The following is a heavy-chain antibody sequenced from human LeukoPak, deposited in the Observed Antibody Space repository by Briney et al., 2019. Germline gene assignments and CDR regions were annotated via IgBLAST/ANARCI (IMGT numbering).Heavy chain of an antibody. D-gene: IGHD2-15*01. CDR3: ARDVVRYCSGGSCYAWDYYYYGMDV. CDR1: GFTFSIYS. CDR2: ISSSSSHI. V-gene: IGHV3-21*01. Sequence: GGSLRLSCAASGFTFSIYSMNWVRQAPGKGLEWVSSISSSSSHIYYADSVKGRFTISRDNAKKSLYPQMISLRAEDTAVYFCARDVVRYCSGGSCYAWDYYYYGMDVWGQGTTVTVSS. J-gene: IGHJ6*02.